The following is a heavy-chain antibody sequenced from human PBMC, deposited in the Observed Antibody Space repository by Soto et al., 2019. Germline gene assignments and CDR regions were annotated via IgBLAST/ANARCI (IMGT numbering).Heavy chain of an antibody. CDR1: GFTFSSYA. Sequence: GGSLRLSCAASGFTFSSYAMSWVRKAPGKGLEWVSAISGSGGSTYYADSVKGRFTISRDNSKDTLYLQMNSLRAEDTAVYYCARPTAVADYYYYGMDVWGQGTTVTVSS. CDR3: ARPTAVADYYYYGMDV. D-gene: IGHD6-19*01. CDR2: ISGSGGST. J-gene: IGHJ6*02. V-gene: IGHV3-23*01.